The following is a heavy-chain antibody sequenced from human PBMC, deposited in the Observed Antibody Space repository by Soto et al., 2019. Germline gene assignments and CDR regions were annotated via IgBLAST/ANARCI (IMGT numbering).Heavy chain of an antibody. CDR1: GGTFSSYA. CDR2: IIPIFGTA. Sequence: QVQLVQSGAEVKKPGSSVKVSCKASGGTFSSYAISWVRQAPGQGLEWMGGIIPIFGTANYAQKFQGRVTITADESTSKAYMELSSLRSEDTAVYYCARYNTVTTTREWYFDLWGRGTLVTVSS. D-gene: IGHD4-17*01. J-gene: IGHJ2*01. V-gene: IGHV1-69*01. CDR3: ARYNTVTTTREWYFDL.